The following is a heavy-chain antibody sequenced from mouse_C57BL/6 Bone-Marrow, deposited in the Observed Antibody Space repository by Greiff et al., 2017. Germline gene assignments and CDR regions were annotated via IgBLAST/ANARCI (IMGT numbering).Heavy chain of an antibody. Sequence: VKLQESGPELVKPGASVKLSCKASGYTFTSYDINWVKQRPGQGLEWIGWIYPRDGSTKYNEKFKGKATLTVDTSTSTAYMELKSRTSEDSAVYFCARLECDGSSGDWYFDVWGTGTTVTVSS. CDR1: GYTFTSYD. D-gene: IGHD1-1*01. CDR3: ARLECDGSSGDWYFDV. V-gene: IGHV1-85*01. CDR2: IYPRDGST. J-gene: IGHJ1*03.